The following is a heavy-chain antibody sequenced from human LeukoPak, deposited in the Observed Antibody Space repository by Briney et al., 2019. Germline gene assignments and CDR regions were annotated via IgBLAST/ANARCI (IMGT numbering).Heavy chain of an antibody. V-gene: IGHV4-59*08. CDR1: GVSMSGSD. Sequence: SETLSLTCTVSGVSMSGSDWSWIRQPPGKGLEWIGYVFFEGNTRYNPSLSSRLTISIDTSRRQFSLKLNSVTAADTAVYYCAKHVSITYAHFDYWGQGSLVTVSS. CDR2: VFFEGNT. D-gene: IGHD2-2*01. CDR3: AKHVSITYAHFDY. J-gene: IGHJ4*02.